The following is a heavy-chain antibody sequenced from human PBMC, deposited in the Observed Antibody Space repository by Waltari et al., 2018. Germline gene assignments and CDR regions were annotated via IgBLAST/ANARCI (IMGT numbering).Heavy chain of an antibody. J-gene: IGHJ3*01. V-gene: IGHV4-39*01. D-gene: IGHD5-12*01. Sequence: QLQLPESGPSLVRPSETLSLISRVLGVSLTINRHYLAWIRQSPGPGLEWIGTVSYSGTTYISPSLKSRVSVSRDTSKNQVSLILGSVTAADMAVYYCATYIGASVGTAAFDVWGQGTMVTVSS. CDR3: ATYIGASVGTAAFDV. CDR2: VSYSGTT. CDR1: GVSLTINRHY.